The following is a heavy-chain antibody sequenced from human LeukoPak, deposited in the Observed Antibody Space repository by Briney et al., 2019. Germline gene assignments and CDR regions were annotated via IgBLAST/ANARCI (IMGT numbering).Heavy chain of an antibody. V-gene: IGHV1-18*01. CDR3: ARDGGYDYLRGAGYYYYMDV. J-gene: IGHJ6*03. D-gene: IGHD5-12*01. Sequence: ASVKVSCKASGYTFTSYGISWVRQAPGQGLEWMGWISAYNGNTNYAQKLQGRVTMTTDTSTSTAYMELRSLRSDDTAVYYCARDGGYDYLRGAGYYYYMDVWGKGTTVTVSS. CDR2: ISAYNGNT. CDR1: GYTFTSYG.